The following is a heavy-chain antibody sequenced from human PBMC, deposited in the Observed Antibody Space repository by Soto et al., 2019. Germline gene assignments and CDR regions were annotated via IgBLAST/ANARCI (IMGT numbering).Heavy chain of an antibody. D-gene: IGHD2-15*01. Sequence: QVQLQQWGAGLLKPSETLSLTCAVYGGSFSGYYWSWIRQPPGKGLEWIGEINHSGSTNYNPSLKSRVTISVDTSKNQFSLKLSSVTAADTAVYYCARVVFVVVVAADTRAPFDYWGQGTLVTVSS. J-gene: IGHJ4*02. V-gene: IGHV4-34*01. CDR2: INHSGST. CDR3: ARVVFVVVVAADTRAPFDY. CDR1: GGSFSGYY.